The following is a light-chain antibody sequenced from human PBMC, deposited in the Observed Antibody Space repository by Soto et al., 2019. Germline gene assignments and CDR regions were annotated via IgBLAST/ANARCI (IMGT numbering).Light chain of an antibody. J-gene: IGLJ3*02. CDR2: SDT. V-gene: IGLV1-40*01. Sequence: QSVLTQPPSVSGAPGQRVTISCTGSSSNIGAGYDVHWYQQHPGTAPKLLVSSDTNRPSGVPDRFSGSKSGTSASLAITGLQAEDEADYYCQSFDSSLSGWVFGGGTKLTVL. CDR1: SSNIGAGYD. CDR3: QSFDSSLSGWV.